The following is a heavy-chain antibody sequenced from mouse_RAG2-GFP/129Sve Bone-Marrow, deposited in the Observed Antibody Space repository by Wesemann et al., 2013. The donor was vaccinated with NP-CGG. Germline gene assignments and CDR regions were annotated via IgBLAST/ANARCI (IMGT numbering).Heavy chain of an antibody. CDR2: IYPGNSDT. J-gene: IGHJ2*01. D-gene: IGHD1-1*01. Sequence: EGNGAIYPGNSDTSYNQKFKGKAKLTAVTSASTAYMELSSLKNEDSAVYYCTRYGSSGDYWGQGTTLTVSS. V-gene: IGHV1-5*01. CDR3: TRYGSSGDY.